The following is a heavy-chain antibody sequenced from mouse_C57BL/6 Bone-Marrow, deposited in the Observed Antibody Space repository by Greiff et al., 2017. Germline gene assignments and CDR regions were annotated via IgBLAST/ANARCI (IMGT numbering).Heavy chain of an antibody. V-gene: IGHV1-15*01. D-gene: IGHD4-1*01. Sequence: VQLQQSGAELVRPGASVTLSCKASGYTFTDYEMHWVKQTPVHGLEWIGAIDPETGGTAYNQKFKGKAILTADKPSSTAYMQLSSLTSEDSAVYYCARGLGRTYWGQGTTLTVSS. CDR3: ARGLGRTY. CDR1: GYTFTDYE. J-gene: IGHJ2*01. CDR2: IDPETGGT.